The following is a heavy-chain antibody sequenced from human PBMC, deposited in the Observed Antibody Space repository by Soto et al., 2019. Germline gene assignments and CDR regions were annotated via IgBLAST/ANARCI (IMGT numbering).Heavy chain of an antibody. D-gene: IGHD2-8*01. Sequence: EVQLVESGGGLVQPGGSLRLSCAASGFTFSSYSINWVRQAPGKGLEWVSYISSSSSSIFYADSVRGRFTISRDNAQSSVYLQMNSLRAEDTAVYYCARVGVTSWCNDYWGQGSLVTVSS. CDR2: ISSSSSSI. J-gene: IGHJ4*02. V-gene: IGHV3-48*01. CDR1: GFTFSSYS. CDR3: ARVGVTSWCNDY.